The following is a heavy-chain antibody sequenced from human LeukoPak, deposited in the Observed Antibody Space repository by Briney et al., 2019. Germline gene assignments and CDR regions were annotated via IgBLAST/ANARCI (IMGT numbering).Heavy chain of an antibody. CDR1: GGSVSSSSYY. D-gene: IGHD3-3*01. CDR3: ARPGITIFGVVTEYYFDY. Sequence: SETLSLTCTVSGGSVSSSSYYWGWISQPPGKGLEWIGSIYYSGSTYYNPSLKSRVTISVDTSKNQFSLKLSSVTAADTAVYYCARPGITIFGVVTEYYFDYWGQGTLVTVSS. V-gene: IGHV4-39*01. J-gene: IGHJ4*02. CDR2: IYYSGST.